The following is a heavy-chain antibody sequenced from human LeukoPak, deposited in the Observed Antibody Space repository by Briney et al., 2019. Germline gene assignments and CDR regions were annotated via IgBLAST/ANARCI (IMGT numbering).Heavy chain of an antibody. CDR1: GYSISSGYY. D-gene: IGHD3-22*01. Sequence: SETLSLTCTVSGYSISSGYYWGWIRQPPGKGLEWIGSIYHSGSTYYNPSLKSRVTISVDTSKNQFSLKLSSVTAADTAVYFCARGSYYSDSSGYSTYHYYYMDVWGKGTTVTVSS. CDR2: IYHSGST. CDR3: ARGSYYSDSSGYSTYHYYYMDV. J-gene: IGHJ6*03. V-gene: IGHV4-38-2*02.